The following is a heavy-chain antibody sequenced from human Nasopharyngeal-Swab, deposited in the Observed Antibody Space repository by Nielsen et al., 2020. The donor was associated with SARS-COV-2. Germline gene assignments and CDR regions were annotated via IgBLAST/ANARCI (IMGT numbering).Heavy chain of an antibody. D-gene: IGHD3-16*02. CDR3: ARDLEQTYYDYVWGSYRPFDY. J-gene: IGHJ4*02. V-gene: IGHV1-18*01. CDR2: ISAYNGNT. Sequence: ASVKVSCKASGYTFTSYGISWVRQAPGQGLEWMGWISAYNGNTNYAQKLQGIVTMTTDTSTSTAYMELRSLRSDDTAVYYCARDLEQTYYDYVWGSYRPFDYWGQGTLVTVSS. CDR1: GYTFTSYG.